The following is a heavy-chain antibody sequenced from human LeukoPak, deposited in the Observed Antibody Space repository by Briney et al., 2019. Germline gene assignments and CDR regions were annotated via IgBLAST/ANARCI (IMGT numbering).Heavy chain of an antibody. CDR2: IYYSGST. D-gene: IGHD6-13*01. J-gene: IGHJ4*02. Sequence: PSETLSLTCTVSGGSISSYYWSWIRQPPREGLEWIGYIYYSGSTNYNPSLKSRVTISVDTSKNQFSLKLSSVTAADTAVYYCASRIIAAAGHFDYWGQGTLVTVSS. CDR3: ASRIIAAAGHFDY. V-gene: IGHV4-59*01. CDR1: GGSISSYY.